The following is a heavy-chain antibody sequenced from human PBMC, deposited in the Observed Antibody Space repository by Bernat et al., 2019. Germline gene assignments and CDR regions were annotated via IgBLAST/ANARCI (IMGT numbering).Heavy chain of an antibody. CDR3: AKGGGSYHRDFDY. J-gene: IGHJ4*02. CDR2: ISYDGSNK. CDR1: GFTFSNFG. Sequence: QVQLVESGGGVVQPGRSLRVSCAASGFTFSNFGMHWVRQAPGKGLEWVAVISYDGSNKYYADSVKGRFTISRDNSKNTLYVKMNSLRAEDTAVHYCAKGGGSYHRDFDYWGQGTLVTVSS. V-gene: IGHV3-30*18. D-gene: IGHD1-26*01.